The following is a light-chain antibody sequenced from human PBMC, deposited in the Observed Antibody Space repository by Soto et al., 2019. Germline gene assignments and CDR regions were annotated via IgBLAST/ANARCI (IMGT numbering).Light chain of an antibody. CDR2: AAS. Sequence: DVKMSQSPSSLSAYVGDRVTINCRASQSISSYLNWYQQKPGKAPKLLIYAASSLQSGVPSRFSGSGSGTDFTLTISSLQPEDFATYYCQQSYSTPPTFGQGRRLAI. CDR1: QSISSY. J-gene: IGKJ5*01. V-gene: IGKV1-39*01. CDR3: QQSYSTPPT.